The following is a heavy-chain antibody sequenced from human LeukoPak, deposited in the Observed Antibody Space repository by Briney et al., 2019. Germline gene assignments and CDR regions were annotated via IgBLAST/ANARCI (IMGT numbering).Heavy chain of an antibody. Sequence: ASVKVSCKASGASFSSYAISWVRQAPGEGLEWMGRIIPIFGTPNYAQRFQGRVTTTADIVSSTAYMEVNNLTSEDTAVYFCAKQGALRQDYYMDVWGNGTTVTVSS. CDR3: AKQGALRQDYYMDV. CDR1: GASFSSYA. J-gene: IGHJ6*03. CDR2: IIPIFGTP. V-gene: IGHV1-69*06.